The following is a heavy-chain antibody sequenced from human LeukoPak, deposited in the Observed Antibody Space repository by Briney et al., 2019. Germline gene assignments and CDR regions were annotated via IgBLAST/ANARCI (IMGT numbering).Heavy chain of an antibody. Sequence: PSETLSLTCTVSGGSISSYYWSWIRQPPGKGLEWIGYINYSGSTNYNPSLKSRVTISVDTSKNQFSLKLSSVTAADTAVYYCARGGGSGSYYRYFDCWGQGTLVTVSS. J-gene: IGHJ4*02. V-gene: IGHV4-59*01. D-gene: IGHD3-10*01. CDR1: GGSISSYY. CDR2: INYSGST. CDR3: ARGGGSGSYYRYFDC.